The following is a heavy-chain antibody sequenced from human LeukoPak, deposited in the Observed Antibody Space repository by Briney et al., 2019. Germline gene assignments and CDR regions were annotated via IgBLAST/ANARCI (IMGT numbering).Heavy chain of an antibody. V-gene: IGHV1-2*02. J-gene: IGHJ3*02. CDR3: VRDGAFDM. CDR2: INPDSGGT. CDR1: GYTFTAYY. Sequence: ASVKVSCKASGYTFTAYYIHWVRQAPGQGLEWMGWINPDSGGTNCAQKFQGRVTMTRDTSSSTAYMERSRLRSDDTAVYYCVRDGAFDMWGQGTMVTVSS.